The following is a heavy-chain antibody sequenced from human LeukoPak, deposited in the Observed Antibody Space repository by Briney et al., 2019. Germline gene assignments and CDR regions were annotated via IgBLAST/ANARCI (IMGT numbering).Heavy chain of an antibody. J-gene: IGHJ4*02. D-gene: IGHD3-3*01. V-gene: IGHV3-48*01. CDR1: GFTFSSYS. Sequence: GGSLRLSCAASGFTFSSYSMNWVRQAPGKGLEWVSSISSSSSTIYYADSVKGRFTISRDNAKNSLYLQMNSLRAEDTAVYYCASPAYYDFWSGYPPLGYWGQGTLVTVSS. CDR3: ASPAYYDFWSGYPPLGY. CDR2: ISSSSSTI.